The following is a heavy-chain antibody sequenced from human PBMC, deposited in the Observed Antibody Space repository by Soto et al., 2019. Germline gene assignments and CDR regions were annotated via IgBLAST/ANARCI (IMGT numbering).Heavy chain of an antibody. Sequence: SETLSLTCTVSGDSIISSDFYWGWVRQPPGKGLEWIGSIFYLGSSYYNPSLKSRVTMSVDTSKNQFSLRLRSVTAADTALYFCARHSLALRKNNWFDPWGQGVMVTVS. CDR1: GDSIISSDFY. J-gene: IGHJ5*02. CDR3: ARHSLALRKNNWFDP. D-gene: IGHD3-3*02. V-gene: IGHV4-39*01. CDR2: IFYLGSS.